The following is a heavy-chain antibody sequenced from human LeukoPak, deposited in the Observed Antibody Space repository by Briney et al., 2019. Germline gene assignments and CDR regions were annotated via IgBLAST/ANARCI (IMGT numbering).Heavy chain of an antibody. D-gene: IGHD3-22*01. CDR1: GGSFSGYY. CDR2: INHSGST. CDR3: ARADDYYDSSGHDAFDI. V-gene: IGHV4-34*01. J-gene: IGHJ3*02. Sequence: SETLSLTCAVYGGSFSGYYWSWIHQPPGKGLEWIGEINHSGSTNYNPSLKSRVTMSVDTSKNQFSLKLSSVTAADTAVYYCARADDYYDSSGHDAFDIWGQGTMVTVSS.